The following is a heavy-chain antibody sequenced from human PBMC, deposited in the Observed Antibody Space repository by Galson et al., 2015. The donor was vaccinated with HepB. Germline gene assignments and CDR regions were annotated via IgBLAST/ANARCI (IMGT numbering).Heavy chain of an antibody. CDR1: GFTFSGSA. CDR3: TRRTDFWSGHPYYYMDV. D-gene: IGHD3-3*01. J-gene: IGHJ6*03. Sequence: SLRLSCAASGFTFSGSAMHWVRQASGKGLEWVGRIRSKANSYATAYAASVKGRFTISRDDSKNTAYLQMNSLKTEDTAVYYCTRRTDFWSGHPYYYMDVWGKGTTVTVSS. CDR2: IRSKANSYAT. V-gene: IGHV3-73*01.